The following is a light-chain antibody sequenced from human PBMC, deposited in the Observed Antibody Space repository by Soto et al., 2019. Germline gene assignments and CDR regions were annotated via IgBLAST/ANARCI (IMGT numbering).Light chain of an antibody. Sequence: QSALTQPASVSGSPGQSITISCTGTNSDVGGYKYVSWYQQHPGKAPKLMIYDVSNRPSGVSNRFSGSKSGNTASQTISGLQAEDEADYYCSSFTGSSTVVFGGGTKLTVL. CDR1: NSDVGGYKY. CDR2: DVS. J-gene: IGLJ2*01. CDR3: SSFTGSSTVV. V-gene: IGLV2-14*01.